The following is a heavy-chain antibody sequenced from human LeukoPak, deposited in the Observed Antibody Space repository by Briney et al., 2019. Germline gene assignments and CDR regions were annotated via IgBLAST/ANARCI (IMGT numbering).Heavy chain of an antibody. V-gene: IGHV3-23*01. CDR3: ATTPGAYYYYHMDV. D-gene: IGHD3-10*01. J-gene: IGHJ6*02. Sequence: GGSLRLSCAAPGFTFSTYVMTWVRQAPGKGLEWVSAILGSGGGTYYTDSVKGRFTISRDNSMNTLYLQMNSLRAEDTAVYYCATTPGAYYYYHMDVWGQGTTVTVSS. CDR2: ILGSGGGT. CDR1: GFTFSTYV.